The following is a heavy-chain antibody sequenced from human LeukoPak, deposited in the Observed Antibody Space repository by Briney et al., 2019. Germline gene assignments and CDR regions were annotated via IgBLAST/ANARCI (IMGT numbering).Heavy chain of an antibody. CDR2: IKPNSGGT. Sequence: ASVKVSCKASGYSFTDYFIHWVRQAPGQGLEWMGWIKPNSGGTHYVQMFQGRVTMTRDTSISTVYMDLSNPKYDDTAVYYCARVHGGRELDAFDFWGQGTMLTVSS. V-gene: IGHV1-2*02. J-gene: IGHJ3*01. CDR1: GYSFTDYF. CDR3: ARVHGGRELDAFDF. D-gene: IGHD1-7*01.